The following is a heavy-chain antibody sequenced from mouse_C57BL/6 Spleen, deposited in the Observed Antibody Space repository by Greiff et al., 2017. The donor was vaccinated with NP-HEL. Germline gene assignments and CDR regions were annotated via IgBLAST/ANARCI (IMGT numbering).Heavy chain of an antibody. CDR1: GFTFSDYY. CDR3: ARDDYGSSLFDY. D-gene: IGHD1-1*01. Sequence: EVNVVESEGGLVQPGSSMKLSCTASGFTFSDYYMAWVRQVPEKGLEWVANINYDGSSTYYLDSLKSRFIISRDNAKNILYLQMSSLKSEDTATYYCARDDYGSSLFDYWGQGTTLTVSS. CDR2: INYDGSST. V-gene: IGHV5-16*01. J-gene: IGHJ2*01.